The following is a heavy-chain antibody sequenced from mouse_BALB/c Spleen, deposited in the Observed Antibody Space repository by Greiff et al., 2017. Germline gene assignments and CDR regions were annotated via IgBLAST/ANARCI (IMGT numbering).Heavy chain of an antibody. CDR1: GFTFSSFG. V-gene: IGHV5-17*02. J-gene: IGHJ3*01. CDR2: ISRGSSTI. D-gene: IGHD1-1*01. CDR3: ARSVYYGSSLAWLAY. Sequence: EVKLVESGGGLVQPGGSGKLSCAASGFTFSSFGMHWVRQGPEKGLEWVAYISRGSSTIYYADTVKGRFTISRDNPKNTLFLQMTSLMSEDTAMYYWARSVYYGSSLAWLAYWGQGTLVTVSA.